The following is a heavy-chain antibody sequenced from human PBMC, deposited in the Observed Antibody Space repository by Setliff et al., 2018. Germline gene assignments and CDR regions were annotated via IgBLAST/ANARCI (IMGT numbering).Heavy chain of an antibody. D-gene: IGHD1-26*01. J-gene: IGHJ4*02. CDR1: GYSFTNYW. Sequence: PGESLKISCKGFGYSFTNYWIGWVRQMPGKGLEWMGIIYPRDSDTKYSPSFQGQVTISADRSISTAYLQWSSLKASDTAMYYCARSPLSGGADYWGQGTLVTVSS. CDR2: IYPRDSDT. V-gene: IGHV5-51*01. CDR3: ARSPLSGGADY.